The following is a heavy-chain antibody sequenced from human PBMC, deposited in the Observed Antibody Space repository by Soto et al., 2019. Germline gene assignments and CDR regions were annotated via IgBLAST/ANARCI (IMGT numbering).Heavy chain of an antibody. D-gene: IGHD3-22*01. CDR3: ARAGDGEYYYDSSGYYRYYFDY. V-gene: IGHV1-69*01. CDR1: GGTFSSYA. CDR2: IIPIFGTA. J-gene: IGHJ4*02. Sequence: QVQLVQSGAEVKKPGSSVKVSCKASGGTFSSYAISWVRQAPGQGLEWMGGIIPIFGTANYAQKFQGRVTITADESTSTAYMELSSLRSEDTAVYYCARAGDGEYYYDSSGYYRYYFDYWGQGTLVTVSS.